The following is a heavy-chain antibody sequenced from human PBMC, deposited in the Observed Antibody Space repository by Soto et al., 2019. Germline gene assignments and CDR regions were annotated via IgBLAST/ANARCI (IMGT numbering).Heavy chain of an antibody. D-gene: IGHD5-18*01. CDR3: ARQLSGGYSYGYYFHS. J-gene: IGHJ4*02. Sequence: SETLSLTCTVSGGSMSSSSHYWGWIRQPPGKGLEWIGSIYYSGSTAYNPSLKSRVTISVDTSKNQFSLKLTSVTAADTAVYYCARQLSGGYSYGYYFHSWGQGTLVTASS. CDR2: IYYSGST. CDR1: GGSMSSSSHY. V-gene: IGHV4-39*01.